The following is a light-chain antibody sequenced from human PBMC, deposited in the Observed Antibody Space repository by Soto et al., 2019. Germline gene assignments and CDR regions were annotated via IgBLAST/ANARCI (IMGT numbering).Light chain of an antibody. V-gene: IGKV3-11*01. CDR3: QQRTNWPLT. Sequence: EIVLTQSPATLSLSPGESATLSCRASQSIDSYLAWYQQIRGQAPRLLIYDASNRAPGIPARFSGSGSGTDFTLTISSLEPEDFAVYYCQQRTNWPLTFGGGTRVDIK. CDR1: QSIDSY. J-gene: IGKJ4*01. CDR2: DAS.